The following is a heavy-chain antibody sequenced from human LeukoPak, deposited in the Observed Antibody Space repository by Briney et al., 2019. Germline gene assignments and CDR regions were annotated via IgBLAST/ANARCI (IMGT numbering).Heavy chain of an antibody. J-gene: IGHJ1*01. CDR3: AKDPGDYDFWSGYYYFQH. Sequence: ETLSLTCTVSGGSISSYYWSWVRQAPGKGLEWVSAISGSGGSTYYADSVKGRFTISRDNSKNTLYLQMNSLRAEDTAVYYCAKDPGDYDFWSGYYYFQHWGQGTLVTVSS. CDR1: GGSISSYY. D-gene: IGHD3-3*01. V-gene: IGHV3-23*01. CDR2: ISGSGGST.